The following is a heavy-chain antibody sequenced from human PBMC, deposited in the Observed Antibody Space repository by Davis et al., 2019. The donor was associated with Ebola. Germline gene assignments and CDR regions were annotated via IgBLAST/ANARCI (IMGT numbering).Heavy chain of an antibody. CDR3: AKDGDWGTVAGTLDY. D-gene: IGHD6-19*01. CDR2: ISWNSGSI. V-gene: IGHV3-9*01. J-gene: IGHJ4*02. Sequence: PGGSLRLSCAASGFTFDDYAMHWVRQAPGKGLEWVSGISWNSGSIGYADSVKGRFTISRDNAKNSLYLQMNSLRAEDTALYYCAKDGDWGTVAGTLDYWGQGTLVTVSS. CDR1: GFTFDDYA.